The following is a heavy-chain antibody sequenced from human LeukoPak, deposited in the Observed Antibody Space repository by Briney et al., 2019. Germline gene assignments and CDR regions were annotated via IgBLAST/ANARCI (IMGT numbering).Heavy chain of an antibody. D-gene: IGHD4-11*01. Sequence: SETLSLTCTVSDGSISSYYWSWIRQPPGKGLEWIGYIYYSGSTNYNPSLKSRGTISVDTSKNQFSLRLSSVTAADTAVYYCARLIGYSNGNYYYYMDVWGKGTTVTVSS. CDR2: IYYSGST. V-gene: IGHV4-59*01. CDR3: ARLIGYSNGNYYYYMDV. CDR1: DGSISSYY. J-gene: IGHJ6*03.